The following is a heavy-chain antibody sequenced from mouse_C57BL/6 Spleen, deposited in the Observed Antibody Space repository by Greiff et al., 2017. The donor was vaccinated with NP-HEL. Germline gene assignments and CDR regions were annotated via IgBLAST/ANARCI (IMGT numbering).Heavy chain of an antibody. V-gene: IGHV1-80*01. D-gene: IGHD2-2*01. J-gene: IGHJ2*01. Sequence: VKLQESGAELVKPGASVKISCKASGYAFSSYWMNWVKQRPGKGLEWIGQIYPGDGDTNYNGKFKGKATLTADKSSSTAYMQLSSLTSEDSAVYFCARSGLPPLDYWGQGTTLTVSS. CDR2: IYPGDGDT. CDR1: GYAFSSYW. CDR3: ARSGLPPLDY.